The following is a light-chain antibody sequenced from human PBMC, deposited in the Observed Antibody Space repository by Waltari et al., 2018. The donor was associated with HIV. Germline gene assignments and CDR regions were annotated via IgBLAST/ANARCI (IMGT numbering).Light chain of an antibody. CDR2: DTS. J-gene: IGKJ2*01. Sequence: EIVLTQSPDTLSLSPGERDTLSCRTSQRISDYLAWYQKKPGQAPRLLIYDTSNRAAGIPARFSGSGSGTDFTLTISSLEPEDFAVYYCQQRSNWPTFGQGTKLEIK. V-gene: IGKV3-11*01. CDR3: QQRSNWPT. CDR1: QRISDY.